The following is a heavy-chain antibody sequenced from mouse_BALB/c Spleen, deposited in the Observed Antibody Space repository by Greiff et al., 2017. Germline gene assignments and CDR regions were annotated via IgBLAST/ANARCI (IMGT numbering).Heavy chain of an antibody. Sequence: QVHLKQSGAELVKPGASVKLSCKASGYTFTSYYMYWVKQRPGQGLEWIGEINPSNGGTNFNEKFKSKATLTVDKSSSTAYMQLSSLTSEDSAVYYCTRDDGYSPFAYWGQGTLFTVSA. CDR1: GYTFTSYY. D-gene: IGHD2-3*01. J-gene: IGHJ3*01. V-gene: IGHV1S81*02. CDR2: INPSNGGT. CDR3: TRDDGYSPFAY.